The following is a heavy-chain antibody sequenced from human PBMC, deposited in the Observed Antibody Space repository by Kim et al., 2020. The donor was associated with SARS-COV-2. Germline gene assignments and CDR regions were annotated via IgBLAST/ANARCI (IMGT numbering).Heavy chain of an antibody. CDR2: IKEDGSGK. CDR1: DFSFRSYW. Sequence: GGSLRLSCAAADFSFRSYWMSWVRQAPGKGLEWVSNIKEDGSGKQYVGSVEGRFTISRDNAKNLLYLQMNSLRADDMAVYYGARDGVLSYMSSWDYWGLGTLVTLAS. CDR3: ARDGVLSYMSSWDY. J-gene: IGHJ4*02. V-gene: IGHV3-7*03. D-gene: IGHD6-13*01.